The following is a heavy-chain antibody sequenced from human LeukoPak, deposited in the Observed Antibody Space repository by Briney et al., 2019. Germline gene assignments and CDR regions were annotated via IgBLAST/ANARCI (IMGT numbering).Heavy chain of an antibody. D-gene: IGHD3-10*01. J-gene: IGHJ4*02. Sequence: PSETLSLTGAVYGGSFSGYYWSWIRQPPGKGLEWIGEINHSGSTNYNPSLKSRVTISVDTSKNQFSLKLSSVTAADTAVYYCARDGLGELGYWGQGTLVTVSS. CDR2: INHSGST. CDR3: ARDGLGELGY. V-gene: IGHV4-34*01. CDR1: GGSFSGYY.